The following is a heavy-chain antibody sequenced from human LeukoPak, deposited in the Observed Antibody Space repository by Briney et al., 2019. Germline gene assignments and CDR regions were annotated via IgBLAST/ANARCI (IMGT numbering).Heavy chain of an antibody. D-gene: IGHD1-1*01. Sequence: GGSLRLSCAASGFTFSDYYMGWIRQAPGKGLEWVSYISSSGSTIYYADSVKGRFTISRDNAKNSLYLQMNSLRAEDTAVYYCARAPTTKTGTKDYYYYGMGVWGQGTTVTVSS. CDR3: ARAPTTKTGTKDYYYYGMGV. J-gene: IGHJ6*02. CDR2: ISSSGSTI. V-gene: IGHV3-11*01. CDR1: GFTFSDYY.